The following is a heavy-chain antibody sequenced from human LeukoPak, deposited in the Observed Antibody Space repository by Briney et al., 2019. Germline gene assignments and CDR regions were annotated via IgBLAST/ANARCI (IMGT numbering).Heavy chain of an antibody. V-gene: IGHV4-34*01. D-gene: IGHD1-26*01. CDR2: INHSGST. J-gene: IGHJ4*02. CDR3: ARNGWYSFDS. Sequence: SETLSLTCAVYGGSFSGYYWSWIRQPPGKGLEWIGEINHSGSTNYNPSLKSRVTISVDTSKNQLSLKLRSVTAADTAVYYCARNGWYSFDSWGQEPLVTVSS. CDR1: GGSFSGYY.